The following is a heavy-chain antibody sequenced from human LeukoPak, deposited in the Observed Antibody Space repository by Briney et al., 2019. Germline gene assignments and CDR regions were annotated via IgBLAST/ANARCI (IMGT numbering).Heavy chain of an antibody. J-gene: IGHJ4*02. CDR2: INHSGST. CDR3: ARGVTAIQILDY. Sequence: SETLSLTCAVYGGSFSGYYWSWIRQPPGKGLEWIGEINHSGSTNYNPSLKSRVTISVDTSKNQFSLKLSSVTAADTAVYYCARGVTAIQILDYWGQGTLVTVSS. D-gene: IGHD2-21*02. CDR1: GGSFSGYY. V-gene: IGHV4-34*01.